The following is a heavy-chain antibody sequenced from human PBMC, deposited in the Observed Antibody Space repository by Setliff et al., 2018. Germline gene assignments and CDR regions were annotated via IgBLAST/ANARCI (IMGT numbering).Heavy chain of an antibody. CDR1: GFTFSDSY. J-gene: IGHJ6*02. V-gene: IGHV3-7*03. D-gene: IGHD2-2*01. Sequence: PGGSLRLSCAASGFTFSDSYMSWIRQAPGKGLEWVANIKQDGSEKYYVDSVKGRFTISRDNAKNSLYLQMNSLRAEDMALYYCAKGGPVPYYYGMDVWGQGTTVTVSS. CDR3: AKGGPVPYYYGMDV. CDR2: IKQDGSEK.